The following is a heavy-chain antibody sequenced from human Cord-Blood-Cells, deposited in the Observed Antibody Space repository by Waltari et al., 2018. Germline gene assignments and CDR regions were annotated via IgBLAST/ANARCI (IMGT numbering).Heavy chain of an antibody. Sequence: QVQLQESGPGLVKPSQTLSLTCTVSGGSISSGDYYWSWIRQPPGKGLEWIGYIDYSGSTYYNPSLKSRVTISVDTSKNQFSLKLSSVTAADTAVYYCARARFDILTGYYYYYGMDVWGQGTTVTVSS. CDR2: IDYSGST. V-gene: IGHV4-30-4*01. CDR1: GGSISSGDYY. D-gene: IGHD3-9*01. J-gene: IGHJ6*02. CDR3: ARARFDILTGYYYYYGMDV.